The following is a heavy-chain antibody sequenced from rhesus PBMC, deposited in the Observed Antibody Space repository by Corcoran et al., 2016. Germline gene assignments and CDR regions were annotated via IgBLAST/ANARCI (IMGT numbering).Heavy chain of an antibody. V-gene: IGHV1-138*01. CDR2: NNPKTGGK. J-gene: IGHJ5-2*02. CDR3: ARARGNSLDV. CDR1: GYTFMSYC. Sequence: QVQLVQSAAEVQKPGASEKVPCKASGYTFMSYCMHGVRQAPGQGLEGEGRNNPKTGGKDYAQKFQDRFTMTRDTSTSTAYMELSSLRSEDTAVYYCARARGNSLDVWGRGVLVTVSS.